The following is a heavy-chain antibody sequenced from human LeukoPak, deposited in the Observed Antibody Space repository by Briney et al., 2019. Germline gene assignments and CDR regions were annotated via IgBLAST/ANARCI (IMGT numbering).Heavy chain of an antibody. CDR3: ARGGHKTWFDP. CDR2: LYYSGST. Sequence: SETLSLTCTVSGVPVSSGGYFWSWIRQPPGKGLEWIGYLYYSGSTNYNPSLKSRVTISVDTSKNQFSLKLTSVTAADTAVYYCARGGHKTWFDPWGQGTLVTVSS. D-gene: IGHD3-16*01. J-gene: IGHJ5*02. CDR1: GVPVSSGGYF. V-gene: IGHV4-61*08.